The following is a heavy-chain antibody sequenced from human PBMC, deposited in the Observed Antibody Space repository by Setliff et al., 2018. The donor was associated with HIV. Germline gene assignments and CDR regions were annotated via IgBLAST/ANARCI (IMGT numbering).Heavy chain of an antibody. CDR2: IRSKAYGGTT. J-gene: IGHJ6*02. V-gene: IGHV3-49*04. Sequence: ASGFTFGDYAMSWVRQAPGKGLEWVGFIRSKAYGGTTEYAASVKGRFTISRDDSKSIAYLQMNSLKTEDTAVYYCTRDLRKYNSYGMDVWGQGTTVTVSS. CDR3: TRDLRKYNSYGMDV. D-gene: IGHD4-17*01. CDR1: GFTFGDYA.